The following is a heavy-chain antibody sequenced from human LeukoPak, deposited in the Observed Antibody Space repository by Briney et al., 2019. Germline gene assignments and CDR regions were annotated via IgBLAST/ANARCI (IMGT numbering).Heavy chain of an antibody. D-gene: IGHD2-2*01. CDR3: ARDLGYVSSTVPLDY. V-gene: IGHV3-21*01. CDR2: ISSSSSYI. J-gene: IGHJ4*02. CDR1: GFTFSSYS. Sequence: PGGSLRLSCAASGFTFSSYSMNWVRQAPGKGLEWVSSISSSSSYIYYADSVKGRFTISRDNAKNSLYLQMNSQRAEDTAVYYCARDLGYVSSTVPLDYWGQGTLVTVSS.